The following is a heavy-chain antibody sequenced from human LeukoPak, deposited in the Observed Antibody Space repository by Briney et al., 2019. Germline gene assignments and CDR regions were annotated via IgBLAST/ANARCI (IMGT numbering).Heavy chain of an antibody. CDR1: GFTVSSNY. J-gene: IGHJ4*02. CDR3: ASNIPTPTTSPPLGY. Sequence: GGSLRLSCAASGFTVSSNYMSWVRQAPGKGLEWVSVTYSGGDTYYADSVKGRFTISRDNSKNTLYLQMNSLRAEDTAVYFCASNIPTPTTSPPLGYWGQGTLVTVSS. D-gene: IGHD1-1*01. V-gene: IGHV3-53*01. CDR2: TYSGGDT.